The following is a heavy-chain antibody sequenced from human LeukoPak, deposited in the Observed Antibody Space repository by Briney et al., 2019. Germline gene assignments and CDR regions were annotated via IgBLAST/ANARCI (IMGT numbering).Heavy chain of an antibody. CDR3: ARDRVGGHLTGVSLY. D-gene: IGHD1-14*01. J-gene: IGHJ4*01. V-gene: IGHV1-18*01. CDR2: ISAYNGNT. Sequence: GAAVKVSCKASGYPFDNFGLTWVRQAPGQGLEWMGWISAYNGNTHYAQKFRGRLTLTTETSTSTAYLELRSLKSDDTAVYYCARDRVGGHLTGVSLYWGQGTLVTVS. CDR1: GYPFDNFG.